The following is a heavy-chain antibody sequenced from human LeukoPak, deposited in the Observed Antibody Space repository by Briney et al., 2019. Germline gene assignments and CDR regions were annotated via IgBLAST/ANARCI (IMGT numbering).Heavy chain of an antibody. V-gene: IGHV1-18*01. CDR2: ISPYNGNT. J-gene: IGHJ4*02. Sequence: GASVKVSCKASGYTFTSYGISGVRQAPGQGLEWWGWISPYNGNTNYAQKLQGRVTMTTDTSTSTAYMELRSLRSDDTAVYYCAREGHTIFGVVIINEGNYWGQGTLVTVSS. D-gene: IGHD3-3*01. CDR3: AREGHTIFGVVIINEGNY. CDR1: GYTFTSYG.